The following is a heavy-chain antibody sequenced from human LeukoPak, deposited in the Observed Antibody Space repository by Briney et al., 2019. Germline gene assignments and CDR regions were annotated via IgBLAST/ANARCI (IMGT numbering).Heavy chain of an antibody. CDR3: ARHRGYSYGVDY. D-gene: IGHD5-18*01. J-gene: IGHJ4*02. Sequence: SETLSLTCAVYGGSFSGYYWSWIRQPPGKGLEWIGEINHSGSTIYNPSLKSRVTISVDTSKNQFSLKLSSVTAADTAVYYCARHRGYSYGVDYWGQGTLVTVSS. CDR1: GGSFSGYY. V-gene: IGHV4-34*01. CDR2: INHSGST.